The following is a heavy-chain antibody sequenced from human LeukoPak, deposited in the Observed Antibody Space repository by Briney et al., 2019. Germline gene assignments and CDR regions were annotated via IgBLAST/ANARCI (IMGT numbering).Heavy chain of an antibody. CDR2: IYYSGTT. J-gene: IGHJ4*02. Sequence: SETLSLTCIVSGGSISSSTYYWGWIRQPPGKGLEWIGSIYYSGTTYYNPSLKGRVTISVDTSKNQFSLMLTSVTAADTAVYYCARLILGYCSGGSCYSGDDWGQGTLVTVSS. CDR3: ARLILGYCSGGSCYSGDD. D-gene: IGHD2-15*01. V-gene: IGHV4-39*01. CDR1: GGSISSSTYY.